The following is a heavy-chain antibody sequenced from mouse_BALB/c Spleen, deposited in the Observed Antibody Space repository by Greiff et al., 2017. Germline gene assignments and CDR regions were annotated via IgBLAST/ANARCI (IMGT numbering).Heavy chain of an antibody. D-gene: IGHD1-1*01. Sequence: EVQLQESGPGLVKPSQSLSLTCSVTGYSITSGYYWNWIRQFPGNKLEWMGYISYDGSNNYNPSLKNRISITRDTSKNQFFLKLNSVTTEYTATYYCAREGIYYPFDYWGQGTTLTVSS. CDR1: GYSITSGYY. CDR3: AREGIYYPFDY. J-gene: IGHJ2*01. V-gene: IGHV3-6*02. CDR2: ISYDGSN.